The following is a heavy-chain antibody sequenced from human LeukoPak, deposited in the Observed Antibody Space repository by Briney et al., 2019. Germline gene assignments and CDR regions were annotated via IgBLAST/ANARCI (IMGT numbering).Heavy chain of an antibody. D-gene: IGHD4-17*01. V-gene: IGHV3-11*01. CDR3: ARHDYGDYDLDY. CDR2: ISSSGSTI. CDR1: GFTFSDCY. Sequence: GGSLRLSCAASGFTFSDCYMSWIRQAPGKVLEWVSYISSSGSTIYYADSVKGRFTISRDDAKNSLYLQMNSLRAEDTAVYYCARHDYGDYDLDYWGQGTLVPVSS. J-gene: IGHJ4*02.